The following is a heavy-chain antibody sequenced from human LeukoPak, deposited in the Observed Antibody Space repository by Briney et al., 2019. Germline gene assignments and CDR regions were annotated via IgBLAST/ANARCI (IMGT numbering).Heavy chain of an antibody. V-gene: IGHV1-69*13. CDR1: GGTFSSYA. J-gene: IGHJ5*02. CDR2: IIPIFGTA. CDR3: ARDRLELRWFDP. Sequence: ASVKVSCKASGGTFSSYAISSVRQAPGQGLEWMGGIIPIFGTANYAQKFQGRVTITADESTSTAYMELSSLRSEDTAVYYCARDRLELRWFDPWGQGTLVTVSS. D-gene: IGHD1-7*01.